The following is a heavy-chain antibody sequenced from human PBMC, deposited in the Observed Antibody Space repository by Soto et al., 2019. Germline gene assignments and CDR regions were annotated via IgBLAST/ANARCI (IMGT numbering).Heavy chain of an antibody. Sequence: GGSLRLSCAASGFTFSSYSMNWVRQAPGKGLEWVSSISSSSSYIYYADSVKGRFTISRDNAKSSLYLQMNSLRAEDTAVYYCAGSISYPPLDFDYWGQGTLVTVSS. J-gene: IGHJ4*02. CDR1: GFTFSSYS. D-gene: IGHD5-18*01. CDR2: ISSSSSYI. CDR3: AGSISYPPLDFDY. V-gene: IGHV3-21*01.